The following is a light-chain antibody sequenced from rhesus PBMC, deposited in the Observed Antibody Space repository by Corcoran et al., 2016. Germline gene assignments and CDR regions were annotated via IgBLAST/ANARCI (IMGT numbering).Light chain of an antibody. CDR3: MQALEFPYS. CDR2: EVS. V-gene: IGKV2-104*02. CDR1: QSLLDSEDGNTY. Sequence: DIVMTQTPLSLPVTPGEPASISCRSSQSLLDSEDGNTYLDWYLQKPGQSPQLLIYEVSNRASGVPDRCRGSWSDTDLTLKISRLEAEDVGVYYCMQALEFPYSFGQGTKVEIK. J-gene: IGKJ2*01.